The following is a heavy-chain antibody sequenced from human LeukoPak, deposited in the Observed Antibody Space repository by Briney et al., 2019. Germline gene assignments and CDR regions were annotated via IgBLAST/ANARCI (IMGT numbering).Heavy chain of an antibody. CDR1: GDSISSVKL. V-gene: IGHV4-4*02. D-gene: IGHD5-24*01. J-gene: IGHJ3*02. CDR3: ARKKMPFDI. Sequence: SETLSLTCVVSGDSISSVKLWSWVRQPPGEGLEWIGEIYSRGSINYNPSLKSRVTISVDTSKNQFPLKLSSVTAADTAVYYCARKKMPFDIWGQGTMVTVSS. CDR2: IYSRGSI.